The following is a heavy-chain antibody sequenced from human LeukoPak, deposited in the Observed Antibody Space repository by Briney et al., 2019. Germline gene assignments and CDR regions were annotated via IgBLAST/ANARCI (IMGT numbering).Heavy chain of an antibody. V-gene: IGHV1-69*01. J-gene: IGHJ6*02. CDR2: IIPIFGTA. Sequence: SVKVSCKASGGTFSSYSISWVRQAPPQGLEWMGGIIPIFGTANYAQKFQGRIAIAADASTSTAYMELSSLRSEDTAVYYCARGPSWEVLKGVHPGEYHYYGMDVWGQGTTVTVSS. CDR3: ARGPSWEVLKGVHPGEYHYYGMDV. CDR1: GGTFSSYS. D-gene: IGHD1-26*01.